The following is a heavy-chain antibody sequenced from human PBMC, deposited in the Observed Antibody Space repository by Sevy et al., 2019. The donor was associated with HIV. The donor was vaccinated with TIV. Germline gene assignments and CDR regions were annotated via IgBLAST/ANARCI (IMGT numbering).Heavy chain of an antibody. CDR1: GFSFSTYW. J-gene: IGHJ4*02. CDR2: MNQDGTER. V-gene: IGHV3-7*01. Sequence: GYLRLSCAASGFSFSTYWMTWVRQAPGKGLEWVATMNQDGTERDYVDSVKGRFTISRDNTKTSLFLQMNSLSAEDTGVYYCVREGLGGFSYSLDCWGQGTLVTVSS. CDR3: VREGLGGFSYSLDC. D-gene: IGHD3-16*01.